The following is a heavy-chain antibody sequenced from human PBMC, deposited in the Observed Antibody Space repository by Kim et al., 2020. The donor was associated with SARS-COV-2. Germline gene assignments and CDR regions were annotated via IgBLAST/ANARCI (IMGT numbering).Heavy chain of an antibody. CDR1: GYSISSGYY. CDR3: SRVGYSYGDLSDY. D-gene: IGHD5-18*01. Sequence: SETLSLTCTVSGYSISSGYYWGWIRQPPGKGLEWIGSIYHSGSTYFNPPLKSRVTISVDTSKNQFSLKLSSVTAADTAMYYCSRVGYSYGDLSDYWGQGTLVTVSS. J-gene: IGHJ4*02. CDR2: IYHSGST. V-gene: IGHV4-38-2*02.